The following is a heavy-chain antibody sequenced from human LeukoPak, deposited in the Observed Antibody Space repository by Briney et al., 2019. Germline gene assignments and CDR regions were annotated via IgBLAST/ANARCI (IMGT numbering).Heavy chain of an antibody. CDR1: GGPIYSYY. CDR2: LYPGVST. Sequence: SETLSLTCTVSGGPIYSYYWSWIRQTAGKGLEWIGRLYPGVSTNYNPSLKSRVTMSVDTSKNQFALKLSAVTAADTAVYYCAKLKFYDSTGYSPGHYMDVWGKGTTVTVSS. CDR3: AKLKFYDSTGYSPGHYMDV. V-gene: IGHV4-4*07. J-gene: IGHJ6*03. D-gene: IGHD3-22*01.